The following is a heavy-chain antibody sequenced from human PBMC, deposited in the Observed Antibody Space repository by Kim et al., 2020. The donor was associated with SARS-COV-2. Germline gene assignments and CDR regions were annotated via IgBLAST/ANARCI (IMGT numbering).Heavy chain of an antibody. CDR1: GGSISSSSYY. V-gene: IGHV4-39*01. D-gene: IGHD2-2*02. J-gene: IGHJ5*02. Sequence: SETLSLTCTVSGGSISSSSYYWGWIRQPPGKGLEWIGSIYYSGSTYYNPSLKSRVTISVDTSKNQFSLKLSSVTAADTAVYYCARLSPPLYSPPHPWFHP. CDR3: ARLSPPLYSPPHPWFHP. CDR2: IYYSGST.